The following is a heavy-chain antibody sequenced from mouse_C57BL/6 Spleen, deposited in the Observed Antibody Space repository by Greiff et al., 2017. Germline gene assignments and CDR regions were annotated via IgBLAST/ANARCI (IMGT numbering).Heavy chain of an antibody. J-gene: IGHJ4*01. CDR2: INPNNGGT. Sequence: EVQLQQSGPELVKPGASVKISCKASGYTFTDYYMNWVKRSHGKSLEWIGDINPNNGGTSYNQKFKGKATLTVDKSSSTAYMELRSLTSEDSAVYYCALGGTSYAMDYWGQGTSVTVSS. D-gene: IGHD2-10*02. V-gene: IGHV1-26*01. CDR3: ALGGTSYAMDY. CDR1: GYTFTDYY.